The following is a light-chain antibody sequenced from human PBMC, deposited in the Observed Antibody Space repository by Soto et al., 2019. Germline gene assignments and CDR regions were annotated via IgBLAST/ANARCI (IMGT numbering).Light chain of an antibody. CDR2: TIS. V-gene: IGKV2-24*01. CDR3: MQLTQFPWT. J-gene: IGKJ1*01. CDR1: QCLVHRDGRTF. Sequence: DIVMTQTPLSSPVSPGQPASISCRSSQCLVHRDGRTFLSWLDQRPGQSPRLLIYTISNRFSGVPDRCSGSGAGTDCLLRINRVEAEDVWVYYCMQLTQFPWTFGQGTKLEIK.